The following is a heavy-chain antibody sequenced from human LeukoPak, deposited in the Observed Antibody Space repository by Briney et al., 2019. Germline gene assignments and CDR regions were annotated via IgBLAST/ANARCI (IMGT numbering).Heavy chain of an antibody. J-gene: IGHJ3*02. D-gene: IGHD3-10*01. V-gene: IGHV3-33*01. CDR3: ARDRYFGSDGFDI. CDR2: TWYDGSNN. CDR1: GFRFSEHG. Sequence: GGSLRLSCAASGFRFSEHGMHWVRQAPGKGPEWVTVTWYDGSNNHYADSVKGRFTISRDNSKNTVFLEMNSLRAEDTAVYHCARDRYFGSDGFDIWGPGTMVSVSS.